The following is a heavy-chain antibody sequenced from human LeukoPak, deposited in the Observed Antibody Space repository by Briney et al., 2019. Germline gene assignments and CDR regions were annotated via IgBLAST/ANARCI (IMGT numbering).Heavy chain of an antibody. V-gene: IGHV4-59*01. CDR3: ARATTTGWYADY. Sequence: SETLSLTCTVSGGTISSYYWSWIRQPPGKGLERIGYIYYSGSTNYNPSLYSRVTISVDTSKNQFSLILSSVTAADTAVYHCARATTTGWYADYWGPGTLVTVSS. CDR1: GGTISSYY. D-gene: IGHD6-19*01. CDR2: IYYSGST. J-gene: IGHJ4*02.